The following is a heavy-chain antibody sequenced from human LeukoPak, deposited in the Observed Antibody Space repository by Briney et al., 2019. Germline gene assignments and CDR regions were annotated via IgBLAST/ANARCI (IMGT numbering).Heavy chain of an antibody. CDR2: INPNSGGT. CDR3: ARVGATLTRLADY. J-gene: IGHJ4*02. D-gene: IGHD1-26*01. V-gene: IGHV1-2*06. CDR1: GYTFTGYY. Sequence: ASVKVSCKASGYTFTGYYMHWVRQAPGQGLEWMGRINPNSGGTNYAQKFQGRVTMTTDTSTSTAYMELRSLTSDDTAVYYCARVGATLTRLADYWGRGTLVTVSS.